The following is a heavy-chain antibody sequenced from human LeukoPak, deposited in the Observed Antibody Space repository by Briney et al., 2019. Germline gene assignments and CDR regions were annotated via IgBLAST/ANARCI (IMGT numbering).Heavy chain of an antibody. V-gene: IGHV4-4*02. D-gene: IGHD2-8*02. CDR1: GASISSSDW. CDR2: IYYTGSR. Sequence: SETLSLTCVVSGASISSSDWWSWVRQSPGKGLEWIGEIYYTGSRNYNPSLKSRVAMSVDTSKNQFSLELTSVTAADTAEYYCARAVHPQRVPVKDAYGLDVWGQGTTATVSS. J-gene: IGHJ6*02. CDR3: ARAVHPQRVPVKDAYGLDV.